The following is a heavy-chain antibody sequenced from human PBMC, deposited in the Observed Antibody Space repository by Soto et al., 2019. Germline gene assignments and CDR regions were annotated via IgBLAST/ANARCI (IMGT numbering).Heavy chain of an antibody. CDR3: ACPHNDLLTDSYPNYFDP. Sequence: QVPLVQSGAEVKKPGASVKVSCKASGFTFSNYGITWLRQVPGQGLEWMGWISAYNGNTDHAQEYQGRLTMTTDTSTSTASMELRSLRPADTAVYYCACPHNDLLTDSYPNYFDPWGQGTLVTVSS. D-gene: IGHD3-9*01. CDR1: GFTFSNYG. CDR2: ISAYNGNT. V-gene: IGHV1-18*01. J-gene: IGHJ5*02.